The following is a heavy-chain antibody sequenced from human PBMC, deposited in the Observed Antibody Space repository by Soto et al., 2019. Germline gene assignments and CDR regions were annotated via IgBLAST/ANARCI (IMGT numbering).Heavy chain of an antibody. D-gene: IGHD5-18*01. CDR1: GGSISSGGYY. CDR3: ATGRYGHDAFDI. V-gene: IGHV4-31*03. Sequence: SETLSLTCTVSGGSISSGGYYWSWIRQHPGKGLEWIGYIYYSGSTYYNPSLKSRVTISVDTSKNQFSLKLSSVTAADTAVYYCATGRYGHDAFDIWGQGTMVTVSS. J-gene: IGHJ3*02. CDR2: IYYSGST.